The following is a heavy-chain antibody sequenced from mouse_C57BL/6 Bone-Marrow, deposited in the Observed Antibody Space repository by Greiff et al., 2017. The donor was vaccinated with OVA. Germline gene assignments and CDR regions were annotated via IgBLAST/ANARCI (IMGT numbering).Heavy chain of an antibody. CDR1: GFNIKDDY. Sequence: VHVKQSGAELVRPGASVKLSCTASGFNIKDDYMHWVKQRPEQGLEWIGWIDPENGDTEYASKFQGKATITADTSSNTAYLQLSSLTSEDTAVYYCTTDDYDRFAYWGQGTLVTVSA. D-gene: IGHD2-4*01. CDR3: TTDDYDRFAY. CDR2: IDPENGDT. V-gene: IGHV14-4*01. J-gene: IGHJ3*01.